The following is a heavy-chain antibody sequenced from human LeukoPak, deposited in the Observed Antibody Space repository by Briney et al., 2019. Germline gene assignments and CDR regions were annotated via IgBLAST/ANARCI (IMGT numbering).Heavy chain of an antibody. CDR2: IYTGGNT. V-gene: IGHV3-53*01. CDR1: GFTVSGNY. CDR3: ARAGYSYGTPFDY. D-gene: IGHD5-18*01. J-gene: IGHJ4*02. Sequence: GGSLRLSCAASGFTVSGNYMSWVRQAPGKGLEWASVIYTGGNTYYADSMKGRFTISRDNSKNTLYLQMNSLRAEDTAIYYCARAGYSYGTPFDYWGQGTLVTVSS.